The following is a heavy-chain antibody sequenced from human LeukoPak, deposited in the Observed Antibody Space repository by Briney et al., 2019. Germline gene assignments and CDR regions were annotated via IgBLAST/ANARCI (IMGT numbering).Heavy chain of an antibody. Sequence: PGGSLRLSCAASGFTFSNYWMHWVRQAPGKGLVWVSHINSDGSSTNYADSVKGRFTISRDNAKNTLYLQMNSLRAEDTAVYYCVRGSKIRGVLPEGEFDYWGQGALVTVSS. CDR2: INSDGSST. D-gene: IGHD3-10*01. CDR1: GFTFSNYW. CDR3: VRGSKIRGVLPEGEFDY. V-gene: IGHV3-74*01. J-gene: IGHJ4*02.